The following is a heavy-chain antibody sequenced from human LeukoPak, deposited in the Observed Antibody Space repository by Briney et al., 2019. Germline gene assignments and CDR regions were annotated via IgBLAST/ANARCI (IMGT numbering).Heavy chain of an antibody. V-gene: IGHV5-51*01. CDR1: GYSFTSYW. CDR3: ARRKDYYTTTNYFDY. J-gene: IGHJ4*02. D-gene: IGHD3-10*01. CDR2: IYPGDSDT. Sequence: PGESLKISCKGSGYSFTSYWIGWVRPMPGKGLEWMGIIYPGDSDTRYSPSFQGQVTISADKSISTAYLQWSSLRASDTAMYYCARRKDYYTTTNYFDYWGQGTLVTVSS.